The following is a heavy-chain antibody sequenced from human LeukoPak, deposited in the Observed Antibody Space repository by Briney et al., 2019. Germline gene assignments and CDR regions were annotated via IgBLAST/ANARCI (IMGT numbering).Heavy chain of an antibody. D-gene: IGHD5-12*01. CDR1: GFTFSSYE. CDR3: ARVGDIVATAGAFDI. J-gene: IGHJ3*02. CDR2: ISSSGSTI. V-gene: IGHV3-48*03. Sequence: PGGSLRLSCAASGFTFSSYEMNWVRQAPGKGLEWVSYISSSGSTIYYADSVKGRFTISRDNAKNSLYLQMNSLRAEDTAVYYCARVGDIVATAGAFDIWGQGTMVTVSS.